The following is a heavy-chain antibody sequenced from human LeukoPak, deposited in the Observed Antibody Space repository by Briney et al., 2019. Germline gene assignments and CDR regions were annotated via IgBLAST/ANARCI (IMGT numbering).Heavy chain of an antibody. CDR2: ISGSGGSI. V-gene: IGHV3-23*01. Sequence: PGGSLRLSCAASGFRFNSYGMSWVRQAPGKGLEWVSAISGSGGSIYYADSVRGRFTISRDNAKNSLYLQMNSLRAEDTAVYYCARASGSSSWYSYYYMDVWGKGTTVTVSS. D-gene: IGHD6-13*01. CDR1: GFRFNSYG. J-gene: IGHJ6*03. CDR3: ARASGSSSWYSYYYMDV.